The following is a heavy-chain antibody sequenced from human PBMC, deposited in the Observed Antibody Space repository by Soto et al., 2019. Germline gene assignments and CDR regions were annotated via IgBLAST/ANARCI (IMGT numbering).Heavy chain of an antibody. Sequence: PSETLSLTCTVSGGSMSRYYWSWIRQPPGKGLECIGYIYYTGSTNYNPSLKSRVTISIDTSKNQISLNLTSVSAADTAVYYCAGQATRSYDQWGQGTLVTVSS. CDR3: AGQATRSYDQ. CDR1: GGSMSRYY. J-gene: IGHJ4*02. CDR2: IYYTGST. V-gene: IGHV4-59*08.